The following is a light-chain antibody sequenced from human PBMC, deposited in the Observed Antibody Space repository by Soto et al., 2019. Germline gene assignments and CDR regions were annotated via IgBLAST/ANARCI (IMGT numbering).Light chain of an antibody. J-gene: IGLJ1*01. V-gene: IGLV1-51*01. CDR3: GTWDSSLSAGV. CDR1: SSNIGNNY. Sequence: QSALTQPPSVSAAPGQKVTISCSGNSSNIGNNYVSWYQQLPGTAPKLLIYDNDKRPSGIPDRFSGSKSDTSATLGITGLQAGDEADYYCGTWDSSLSAGVFGAGTKLTVL. CDR2: DND.